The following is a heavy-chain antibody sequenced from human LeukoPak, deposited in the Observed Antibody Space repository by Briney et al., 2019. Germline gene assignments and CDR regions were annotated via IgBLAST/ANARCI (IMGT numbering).Heavy chain of an antibody. CDR2: ISSNGGST. V-gene: IGHV3-64*01. CDR3: AREMGYCSSTSCPTDY. Sequence: GWSVRLSCAASGFTFSSYAMHWVRQAPGQGLEYVSAISSNGGSTYYANSVKGRFTISRDNSKNTLYLQMGSLRAEDMAVYYFAREMGYCSSTSCPTDYWGQGTLVTVSS. CDR1: GFTFSSYA. D-gene: IGHD2-2*01. J-gene: IGHJ4*02.